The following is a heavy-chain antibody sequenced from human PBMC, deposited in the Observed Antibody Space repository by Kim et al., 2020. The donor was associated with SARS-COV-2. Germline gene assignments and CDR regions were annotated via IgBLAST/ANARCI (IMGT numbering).Heavy chain of an antibody. CDR2: AYSNGAT. CDR1: GNSISSNSYY. Sequence: SETLSLTCSASGNSISSNSYYWGWVRQPPGKGLEWIGTAYSNGATHLTPSLESLVSISLDTSSNRFSLRLISGTGADTVMYCCASGPTYGELDSWGRG. V-gene: IGHV4-39*01. J-gene: IGHJ4*02. CDR3: ASGPTYGELDS. D-gene: IGHD3-10*01.